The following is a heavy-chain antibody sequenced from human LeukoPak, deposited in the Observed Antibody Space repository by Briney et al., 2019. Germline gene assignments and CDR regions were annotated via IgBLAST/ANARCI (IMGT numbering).Heavy chain of an antibody. CDR2: ISAYNGNT. J-gene: IGHJ4*02. V-gene: IGHV1-18*01. Sequence: ASVKVSCKASGCTFTSYGISWVRQAPGQGLEWMGWISAYNGNTNYAQKLQGRVTMTTDTSTSTAYMELRSLRSDDTAVYYCAVSNRYNWRGAYYFDYWGQGTLVTVSS. D-gene: IGHD1-20*01. CDR3: AVSNRYNWRGAYYFDY. CDR1: GCTFTSYG.